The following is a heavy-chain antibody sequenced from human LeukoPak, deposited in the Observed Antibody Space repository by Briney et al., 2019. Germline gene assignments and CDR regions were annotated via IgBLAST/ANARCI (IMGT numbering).Heavy chain of an antibody. Sequence: GGSLRFSCAASGFTFSSYAMHWVRQAPGKGLEWVAVISYDGSNKYYADSVKGRFTISRDNSKNTLYLQMNSLRAEDTAVYYCAKTTADAFDIWGQGTMVTVSS. CDR3: AKTTADAFDI. CDR1: GFTFSSYA. D-gene: IGHD1-7*01. CDR2: ISYDGSNK. J-gene: IGHJ3*02. V-gene: IGHV3-30*04.